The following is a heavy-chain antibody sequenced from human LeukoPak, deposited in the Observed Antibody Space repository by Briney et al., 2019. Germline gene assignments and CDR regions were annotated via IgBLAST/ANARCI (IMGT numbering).Heavy chain of an antibody. V-gene: IGHV3-21*01. CDR3: ARYRVSDYCSGGSCYSGLDP. CDR2: ISSSRSYI. CDR1: GFTFSSYS. D-gene: IGHD2-15*01. J-gene: IGHJ5*02. Sequence: GGSLRLSCAASGFTFSSYSMNWVRQAPGKGLEWVSSISSSRSYIYYADSVKGRFTISRDNAKNSLYLQMNSLRAEDTAVYYCARYRVSDYCSGGSCYSGLDPWGQEPWSPSPQ.